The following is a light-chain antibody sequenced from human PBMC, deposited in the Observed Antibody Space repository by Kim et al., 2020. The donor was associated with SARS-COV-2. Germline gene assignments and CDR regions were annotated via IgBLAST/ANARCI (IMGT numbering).Light chain of an antibody. CDR3: QQYHMAPRT. CDR2: GAS. CDR1: QTVVSNY. J-gene: IGKJ1*01. Sequence: YPVERATLSCRASQTVVSNYLAWYQQKPGQAPRLLIYGASSRATGIPDKFSGSGSGTDFTLTITRLEPEDSAVYYCQQYHMAPRTFGQGTKVDIK. V-gene: IGKV3-20*01.